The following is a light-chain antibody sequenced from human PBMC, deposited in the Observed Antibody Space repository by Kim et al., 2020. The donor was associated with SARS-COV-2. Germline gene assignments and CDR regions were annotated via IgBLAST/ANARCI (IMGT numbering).Light chain of an antibody. V-gene: IGKV3-11*01. CDR1: ESVSGS. J-gene: IGKJ4*01. Sequence: EIVLTQSPATLSLSPGERATLSCRASESVSGSLVWYQQKPGRAPRLVIYNTFNRATGIPARFSGSGSGTDFTLTISSLESEDFAVYYCQQRTSWPLTFGGGTKVDIK. CDR3: QQRTSWPLT. CDR2: NTF.